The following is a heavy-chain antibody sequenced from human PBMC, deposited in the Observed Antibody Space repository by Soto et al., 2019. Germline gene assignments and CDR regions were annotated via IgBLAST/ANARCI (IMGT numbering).Heavy chain of an antibody. CDR3: ATFVLPATRHADLVF. D-gene: IGHD2-15*01. CDR2: IYYLGNT. CDR1: GDSITNNNFY. J-gene: IGHJ4*02. V-gene: IGHV4-39*01. Sequence: PSETLSLTCTVSGDSITNNNFYWGWVRQPPGKGLDWIGNIYYLGNTFYNPSLRSRVTISADTSKNQFSLNLSSVTAAVTAVSYCATFVLPATRHADLVFWGQEALVTVS.